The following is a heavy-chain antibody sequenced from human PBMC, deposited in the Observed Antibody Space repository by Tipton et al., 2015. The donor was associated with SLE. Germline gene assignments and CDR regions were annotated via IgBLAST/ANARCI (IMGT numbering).Heavy chain of an antibody. CDR3: TRGYSGGWAVSDY. Sequence: SLRLSCAASGITFSHYFMYWVRQAPGKGLEWVSSISATDIYYADSVKGRFTISRDNAKNSLYLQMNSLRAEDTSVYYCTRGYSGGWAVSDYWGQGTLVTVSS. J-gene: IGHJ4*02. CDR1: GITFSHYF. D-gene: IGHD6-19*01. CDR2: ISATDI. V-gene: IGHV3-69-1*02.